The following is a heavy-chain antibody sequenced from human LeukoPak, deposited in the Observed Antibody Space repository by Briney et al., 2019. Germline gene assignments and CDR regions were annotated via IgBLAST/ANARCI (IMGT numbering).Heavy chain of an antibody. CDR1: GGSFSGYY. D-gene: IGHD1-26*01. CDR3: ARARLGGSYYRIRYYGMDV. Sequence: PSETLSLTCAVCGGSFSGYYWSWIRQPPGKGLEWIGEINHSGSTNYNPSLKSRVTISVDTSKNQFSLKLSSVTAADTAVYYCARARLGGSYYRIRYYGMDVWGQGTTVTVSS. J-gene: IGHJ6*02. CDR2: INHSGST. V-gene: IGHV4-34*01.